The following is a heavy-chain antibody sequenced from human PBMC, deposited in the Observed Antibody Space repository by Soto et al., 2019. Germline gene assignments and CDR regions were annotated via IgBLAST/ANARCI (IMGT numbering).Heavy chain of an antibody. D-gene: IGHD2-8*02. V-gene: IGHV4-34*02. J-gene: IGHJ1*01. Sequence: QAQIQQSGARLLKPSETLSLTCSVSGGSFTGYFYSWIRLSPGRGLEWIGEINDGGITKYSPSLKSRATMSADKAKKQLSLRLTSVTAADTGVYYCAPTPRLLVPWGQGTPVVVSS. CDR3: APTPRLLVP. CDR2: INDGGIT. CDR1: GGSFTGYF.